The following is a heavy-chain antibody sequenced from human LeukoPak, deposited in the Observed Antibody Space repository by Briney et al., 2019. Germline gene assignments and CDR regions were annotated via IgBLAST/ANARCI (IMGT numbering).Heavy chain of an antibody. CDR3: ARGDTVGYYFDY. V-gene: IGHV4-34*01. J-gene: IGHJ4*02. D-gene: IGHD5-12*01. CDR2: INHSGST. Sequence: SETLSLTCAVYGGSFSGYYWSWIRQPPGKGLEWIGEINHSGSTDYNPSLKSRVTISVDTSKNQFSLKLSSVAAADTAVYYCARGDTVGYYFDYWGQGILVTVSS. CDR1: GGSFSGYY.